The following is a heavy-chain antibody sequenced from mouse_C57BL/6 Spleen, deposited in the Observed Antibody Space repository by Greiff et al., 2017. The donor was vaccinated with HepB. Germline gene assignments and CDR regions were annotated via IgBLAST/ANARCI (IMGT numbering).Heavy chain of an antibody. CDR1: GFTFSDYY. Sequence: EVKLVESEGGLVQPGSSMKLSCTASGFTFSDYYMAWVRQVPEKGLEWVANINYDGSSTYYLDSLKSRFIISRDNAKNILYLQMSSLKSEDTATYYWAREPDGYYWYFDVWGTGTTVTVSS. J-gene: IGHJ1*03. CDR2: INYDGSST. V-gene: IGHV5-16*01. CDR3: AREPDGYYWYFDV. D-gene: IGHD2-3*01.